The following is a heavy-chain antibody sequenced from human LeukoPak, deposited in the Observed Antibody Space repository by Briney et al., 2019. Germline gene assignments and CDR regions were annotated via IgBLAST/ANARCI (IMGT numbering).Heavy chain of an antibody. CDR3: ARVSRGPHPYYYDSSGYMDY. Sequence: PGGSLRLSCAASGFTVSSNYMNRVRQAPGKGLEWVSVIYSGGSTYYADSVKGRFTISRDNSKNTLYLQMNSLRAEDTAVYYCARVSRGPHPYYYDSSGYMDYWGQGTLVTVSS. CDR2: IYSGGST. D-gene: IGHD3-22*01. J-gene: IGHJ4*02. CDR1: GFTVSSNY. V-gene: IGHV3-53*01.